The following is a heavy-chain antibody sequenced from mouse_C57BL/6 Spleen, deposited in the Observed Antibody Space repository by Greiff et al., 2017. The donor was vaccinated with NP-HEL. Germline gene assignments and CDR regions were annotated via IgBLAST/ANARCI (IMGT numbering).Heavy chain of an antibody. CDR1: GFTFSDAW. CDR3: TRFWLRGYFDY. CDR2: IRNKANNHAT. D-gene: IGHD3-2*02. Sequence: EVKLMESGGGLVQPGGSMKLSCAASGFTFSDAWMDWVRQSPEKGLEWVAEIRNKANNHATYYAESVKGRFTISRDDSKSSVYLQMNSLRAEDTGIYYCTRFWLRGYFDYWGQGTTLTVSS. J-gene: IGHJ2*01. V-gene: IGHV6-6*01.